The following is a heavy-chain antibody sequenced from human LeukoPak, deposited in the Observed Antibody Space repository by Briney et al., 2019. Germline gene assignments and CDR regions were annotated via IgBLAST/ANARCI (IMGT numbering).Heavy chain of an antibody. Sequence: SETLSLTCAVYGGSFSGYYWGWIRQSPGKGLEWIAEIHYSGSASYNPSLKSRVTISGDPSKNQVSLRVTSVTAADTAEYYCARGILSGYCFDSWGQGSLVTVSS. CDR3: ARGILSGYCFDS. J-gene: IGHJ4*02. CDR1: GGSFSGYY. D-gene: IGHD2-15*01. V-gene: IGHV4-34*01. CDR2: IHYSGSA.